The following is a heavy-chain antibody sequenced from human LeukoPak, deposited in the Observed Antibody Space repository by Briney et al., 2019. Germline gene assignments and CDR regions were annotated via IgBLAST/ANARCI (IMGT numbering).Heavy chain of an antibody. V-gene: IGHV4-59*12. Sequence: SETLSLTCTVSGGSISSYYWNWIRQPPGKGLEWIGYIYNTGNTNNNPSLKSRVTISVDTSKNQFSLKLSSVTAADTAVYYCARGLITGNWGQGTLVTVSS. CDR3: ARGLITGN. J-gene: IGHJ4*02. CDR1: GGSISSYY. CDR2: IYNTGNT. D-gene: IGHD1-20*01.